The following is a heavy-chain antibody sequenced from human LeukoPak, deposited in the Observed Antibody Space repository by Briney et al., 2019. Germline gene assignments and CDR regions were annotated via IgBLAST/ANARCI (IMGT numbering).Heavy chain of an antibody. CDR1: GITFNSYG. Sequence: SLRLSCAASGITFNSYGMHWVRQAPGKGMEWVGVIWYDGSGIYFADSVKGRFTISRDNSKNTVSLQMNSLRAEDTAVYYCARDKSGSYKAFDIWGQGTMVTVSS. CDR3: ARDKSGSYKAFDI. CDR2: IWYDGSGI. D-gene: IGHD1-26*01. V-gene: IGHV3-33*01. J-gene: IGHJ3*02.